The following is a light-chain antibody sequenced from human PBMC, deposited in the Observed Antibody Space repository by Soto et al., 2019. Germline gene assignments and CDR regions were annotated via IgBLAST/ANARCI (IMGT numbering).Light chain of an antibody. CDR3: AAWDDSLNGHV. J-gene: IGLJ1*01. V-gene: IGLV1-44*01. CDR2: TNY. Sequence: QSVLTQPPSASGTPGQRVTISCSGSSSTIGTNPVNWYQQLPGTAPKLLIYTNYQRPSGVPDRFSGSKSGTSASLAISGLQSEDEADYYCAAWDDSLNGHVFGTGTKVTV. CDR1: SSTIGTNP.